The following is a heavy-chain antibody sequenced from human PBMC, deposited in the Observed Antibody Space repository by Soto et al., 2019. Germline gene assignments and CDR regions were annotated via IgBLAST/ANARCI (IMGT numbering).Heavy chain of an antibody. D-gene: IGHD6-13*01. CDR1: GFTFSDYG. J-gene: IGHJ6*02. V-gene: IGHV1-18*01. CDR3: GREWQQLAQEKYYQFNGMDV. CDR2: ISGDNINS. Sequence: ASVKVSCKASGFTFSDYGLSWVRQAPGQPLEWMGWISGDNINSKYSQKFQGRLTMTTDTSTATASMELRSLTSDDTAVYYCGREWQQLAQEKYYQFNGMDVWGQGTTVTVSS.